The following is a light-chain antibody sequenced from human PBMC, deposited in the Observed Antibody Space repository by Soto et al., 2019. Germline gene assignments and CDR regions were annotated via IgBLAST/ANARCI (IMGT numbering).Light chain of an antibody. CDR2: AAS. CDR1: QSVSTS. Sequence: EIVMTQSPATLSVSPGERATLSCRASQSVSTSLVWYQQKPGQAPRLLIYAASTRATGVPARFSGSGSGTEFTLTIGSLQSEESAVYYWQQYKSWPRLGGGTKVEIK. CDR3: QQYKSWPR. J-gene: IGKJ4*02. V-gene: IGKV3-15*01.